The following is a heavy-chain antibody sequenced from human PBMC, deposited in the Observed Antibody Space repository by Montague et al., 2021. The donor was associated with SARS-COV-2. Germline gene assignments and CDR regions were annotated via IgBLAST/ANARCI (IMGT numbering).Heavy chain of an antibody. D-gene: IGHD3-10*01. CDR1: GGSIGSYY. V-gene: IGHV4-59*01. Sequence: SETLSLTCSVSGGSIGSYYWSWLRQPPGKGLEWIGHIHYRGSNTYSPSSKSRVTISIDTPKNQFSLKLSSVTAADTAAYYYARSLDASGTYYLPYWGQGTLVTVSS. CDR3: ARSLDASGTYYLPY. J-gene: IGHJ4*02. CDR2: IHYRGSN.